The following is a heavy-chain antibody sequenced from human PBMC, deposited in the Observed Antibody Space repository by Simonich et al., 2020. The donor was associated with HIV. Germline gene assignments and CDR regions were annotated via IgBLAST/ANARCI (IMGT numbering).Heavy chain of an antibody. V-gene: IGHV3-7*01. CDR1: GFPFSSYW. Sequence: EVQLVETGGGLVKPGGSLRLSCAASGFPFSSYWMSWCRRAPGKGLEGVSNIKESGSDKHYVKALKGRFTISRDNTKNSLYLQMDSLRAEDMGVYYCARVIGARDTNDNWGQGTLVTVSS. J-gene: IGHJ4*02. D-gene: IGHD5-18*01. CDR3: ARVIGARDTNDN. CDR2: IKESGSDK.